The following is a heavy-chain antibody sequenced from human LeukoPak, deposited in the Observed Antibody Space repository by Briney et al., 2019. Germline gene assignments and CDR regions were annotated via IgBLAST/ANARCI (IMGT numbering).Heavy chain of an antibody. J-gene: IGHJ4*02. CDR2: INSDGSST. V-gene: IGHV3-74*01. CDR1: GFIFSNYD. D-gene: IGHD5-24*01. Sequence: GGSLRLSCAASGFIFSNYDMNWVRQAPGKGLLWVSRINSDGSSTNYADSVKGRFTISRDNAKNTLYLQMNSLRADDTAVYYCARDGDGYNGKTFDYWGQGTLVTVSS. CDR3: ARDGDGYNGKTFDY.